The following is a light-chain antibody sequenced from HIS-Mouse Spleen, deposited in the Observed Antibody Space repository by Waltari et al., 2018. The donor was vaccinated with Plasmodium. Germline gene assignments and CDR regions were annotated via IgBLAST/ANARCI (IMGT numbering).Light chain of an antibody. CDR2: EGS. CDR1: SSDVGSYNL. J-gene: IGLJ3*02. Sequence: QSALTQPASVSGSPGQSIPISCTGTSSDVGSYNLVSWYQQHPGKAPKLMSYEGSKRPSAVSNRFSGSKSGNTASLTISGLQAEDEADYYCCSYAGSSTVVFGGGTKLTVL. CDR3: CSYAGSSTVV. V-gene: IGLV2-23*03.